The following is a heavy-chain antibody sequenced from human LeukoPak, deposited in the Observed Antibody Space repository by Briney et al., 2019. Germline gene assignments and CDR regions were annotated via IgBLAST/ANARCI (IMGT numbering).Heavy chain of an antibody. J-gene: IGHJ6*02. D-gene: IGHD2-2*01. Sequence: GASVKVSCKASGYTFTSYGISWVRQAPGQGLEWMGWISAYNGNTNYAQKLQGRVTMTTDTSTSTAYMELRSLRSDDTAVYYCAGVHRRPHCSSTSCYYYYGMDVWGQGTTVTVSS. CDR3: AGVHRRPHCSSTSCYYYYGMDV. CDR1: GYTFTSYG. CDR2: ISAYNGNT. V-gene: IGHV1-18*01.